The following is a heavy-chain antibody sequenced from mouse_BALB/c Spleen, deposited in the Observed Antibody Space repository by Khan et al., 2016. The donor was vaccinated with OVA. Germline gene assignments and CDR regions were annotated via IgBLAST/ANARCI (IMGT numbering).Heavy chain of an antibody. Sequence: EVQLQESGPGLVKPSQSLSLICTVTGYSITSDYAWNWIRQLPGNKLEWMGFISYSGNTNYTPSLKSRISITRDTSKNQFFLHLNSVTTEDTATYYCARVYGGDFDYWGQGTTLTVSS. J-gene: IGHJ2*01. V-gene: IGHV3-2*02. D-gene: IGHD1-1*01. CDR3: ARVYGGDFDY. CDR2: ISYSGNT. CDR1: GYSITSDYA.